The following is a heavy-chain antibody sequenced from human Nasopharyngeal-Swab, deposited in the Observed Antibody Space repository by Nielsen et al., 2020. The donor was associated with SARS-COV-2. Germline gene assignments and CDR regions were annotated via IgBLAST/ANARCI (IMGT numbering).Heavy chain of an antibody. CDR3: ARDLYRQQWPLYNYYGMDV. V-gene: IGHV3-23*01. Sequence: GGSLRLSCAASGFTFSTYDMSWVRQAPGKGLEWVSGISGSGESTHYADSVKGRFTISRDNSKNTLYLQMNSLRAEDTAVYYCARDLYRQQWPLYNYYGMDVWGQGTTVTASS. CDR1: GFTFSTYD. CDR2: ISGSGEST. J-gene: IGHJ6*02. D-gene: IGHD6-19*01.